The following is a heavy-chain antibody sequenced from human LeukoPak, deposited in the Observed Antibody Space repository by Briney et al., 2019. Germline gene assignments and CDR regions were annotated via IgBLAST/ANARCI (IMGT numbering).Heavy chain of an antibody. Sequence: GGSLRLSCAASGFTFSSYAMSWVRQAPGKGLEWVPAISGSGGSTYYADSVKGRFTISRDNSKNTLYLQMNSLRAEDTAVYYCASGGYSYYRWFDPWGQGTPVTVSS. D-gene: IGHD5-18*01. V-gene: IGHV3-23*01. CDR3: ASGGYSYYRWFDP. CDR2: ISGSGGST. CDR1: GFTFSSYA. J-gene: IGHJ5*02.